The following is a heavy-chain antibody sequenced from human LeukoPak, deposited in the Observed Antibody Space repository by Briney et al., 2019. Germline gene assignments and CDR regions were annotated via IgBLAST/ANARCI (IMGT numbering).Heavy chain of an antibody. Sequence: PGGSLRLSCAASGFTFSSYAMSWVHQAPGKGLEGVSATSGSGGSTYYADSVKGRFTMSRDNSKNTLYLQMNSLRAEHTAVYYCAKMTGQLPGAFHLWGQGTMVTVSS. D-gene: IGHD2-2*01. CDR2: TSGSGGST. J-gene: IGHJ3*01. CDR1: GFTFSSYA. CDR3: AKMTGQLPGAFHL. V-gene: IGHV3-23*01.